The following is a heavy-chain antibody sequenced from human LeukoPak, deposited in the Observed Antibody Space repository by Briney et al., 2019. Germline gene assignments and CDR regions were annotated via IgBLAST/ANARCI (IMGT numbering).Heavy chain of an antibody. Sequence: GGSLRLSCAASGFTFSHFAMAWVRQAPGKGLEWVSAISGSGGSTYYAASVKGRFTISRDNSKNTLYLQMNSLRAEDTAVYYCAKRYSGSYYAFDIWSQGTMVTVSS. CDR2: ISGSGGST. D-gene: IGHD1-26*01. CDR3: AKRYSGSYYAFDI. CDR1: GFTFSHFA. V-gene: IGHV3-23*01. J-gene: IGHJ3*02.